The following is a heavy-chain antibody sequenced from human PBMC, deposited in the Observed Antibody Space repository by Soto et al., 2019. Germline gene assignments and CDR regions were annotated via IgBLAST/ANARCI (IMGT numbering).Heavy chain of an antibody. CDR3: ARHKDTSSRYLSPDF. CDR1: GGSISSRSYY. D-gene: IGHD6-13*01. V-gene: IGHV4-39*01. CDR2: IYYSGNA. J-gene: IGHJ4*02. Sequence: SETLSLTCTVYGGSISSRSYYWGWIRQPPGKGLEWIGSIYYSGNAYYNPSLKSRVAVSVDTSKNQFSLKVTSVTATDTAVYYCARHKDTSSRYLSPDFWGQGTLVTVSS.